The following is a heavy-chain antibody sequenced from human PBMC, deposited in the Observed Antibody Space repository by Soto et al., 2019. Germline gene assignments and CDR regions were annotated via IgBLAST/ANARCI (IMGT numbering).Heavy chain of an antibody. J-gene: IGHJ4*02. D-gene: IGHD1-1*01. CDR3: ERSEKGAQRDLDY. CDR1: GGSINNYY. CDR2: IYYSGSFSYTGST. Sequence: SETLSLTCTVSGGSINNYYWSWIRQPPGKGLEWIGYIYYSGSFSYTGSTNYNPSLKSRVTISVGTSKNQFSLNLSSVTTADTAVSLSERSEKGAQRDLDYWGRGTLVTVSS. V-gene: IGHV4-59*01.